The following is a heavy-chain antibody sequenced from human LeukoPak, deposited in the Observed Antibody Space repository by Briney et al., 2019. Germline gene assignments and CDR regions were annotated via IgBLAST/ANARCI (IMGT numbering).Heavy chain of an antibody. V-gene: IGHV3-30-3*01. CDR3: ARDVIQQLDYYFDY. Sequence: GGSLRLSCAASGFTFSSYAMHWVRQAPGKGLEWVAVISYDGSNKYYADSVKGRFTISRDNSKNTLYLQMNSLRAEDTAVYYCARDVIQQLDYYFDYWGQGTLVTVSS. CDR2: ISYDGSNK. D-gene: IGHD6-13*01. J-gene: IGHJ4*02. CDR1: GFTFSSYA.